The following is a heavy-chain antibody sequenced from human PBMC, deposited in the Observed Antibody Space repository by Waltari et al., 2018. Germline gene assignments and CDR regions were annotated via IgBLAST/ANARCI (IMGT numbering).Heavy chain of an antibody. V-gene: IGHV4-34*01. J-gene: IGHJ5*02. Sequence: QVQLQQWGAGLLKPSETLSLTCAVYGGSFSGYYWSWIRQPPGKGLEWIGEINHRGSTNYNPSLKSRVTISVDTSKNQFSLKLSSVTAADTAVYYCARGTWVEGGDNNWFDPWGQGTLVTVSS. CDR1: GGSFSGYY. CDR3: ARGTWVEGGDNNWFDP. CDR2: INHRGST. D-gene: IGHD2-21*02.